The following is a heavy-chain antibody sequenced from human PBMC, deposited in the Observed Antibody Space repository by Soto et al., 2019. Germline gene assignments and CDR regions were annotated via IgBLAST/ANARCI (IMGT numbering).Heavy chain of an antibody. J-gene: IGHJ4*02. Sequence: SETLSLTCTVSGGSISSYYWSWIRQPAGKGLEWIGRIYTSGSTNYNPSLKSRVTMSVDTSKNQFSLRLRSVTAADTAVYYCARHRWGSGSYSGLLDFWGQGALVTVSS. CDR1: GGSISSYY. D-gene: IGHD3-10*01. V-gene: IGHV4-4*07. CDR2: IYTSGST. CDR3: ARHRWGSGSYSGLLDF.